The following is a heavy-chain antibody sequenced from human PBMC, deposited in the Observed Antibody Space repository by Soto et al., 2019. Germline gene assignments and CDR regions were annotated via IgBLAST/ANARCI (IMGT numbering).Heavy chain of an antibody. V-gene: IGHV3-48*01. Sequence: GGSLRLPCAASGFTFSSYSMNWVRQAPGKGLEWVSYISSSSSTIYYADSVKGRFTISRDNAKNSLYLQMNSLRAEDTAVYYCARDYYDILTGYYMDVWGKGTTVTVSS. D-gene: IGHD3-9*01. CDR3: ARDYYDILTGYYMDV. CDR2: ISSSSSTI. CDR1: GFTFSSYS. J-gene: IGHJ6*03.